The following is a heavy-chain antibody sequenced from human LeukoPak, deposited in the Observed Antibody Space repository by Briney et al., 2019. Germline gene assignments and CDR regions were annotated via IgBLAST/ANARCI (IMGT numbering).Heavy chain of an antibody. V-gene: IGHV3-23*01. J-gene: IGHJ4*02. Sequence: QPGGSLRLSCAVSGFTFNNYVMSRVRQAPGKGLEWVSTISGSGGSTYYADCVKGRFTISRDNSKSTLYLQLSGLRAEDTAVYYCAKPATGTNSFDYWGQGTLVTVSS. CDR3: AKPATGTNSFDY. CDR2: ISGSGGST. CDR1: GFTFNNYV. D-gene: IGHD6-13*01.